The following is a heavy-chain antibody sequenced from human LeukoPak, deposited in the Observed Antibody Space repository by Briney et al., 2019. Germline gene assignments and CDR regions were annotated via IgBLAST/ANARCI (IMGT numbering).Heavy chain of an antibody. J-gene: IGHJ4*02. CDR1: GYTFTNYA. CDR3: ARAGTSRAPPDY. V-gene: IGHV1-3*04. Sequence: ASVKVSCKASGYTFTNYAMHWVRQAPGQRLEWMGLINTANGNTKNSQKIQGRVTITRDTSASTAYMELSSLRSEDTAVYYCARAGTSRAPPDYWGQGTLVTVSS. CDR2: INTANGNT.